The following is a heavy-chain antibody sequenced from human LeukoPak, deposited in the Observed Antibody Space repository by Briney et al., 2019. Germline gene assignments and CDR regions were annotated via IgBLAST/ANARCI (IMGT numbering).Heavy chain of an antibody. CDR2: ISYDGSNK. J-gene: IGHJ4*02. CDR1: GFTFSSYA. CDR3: ASTGSSWSSDY. Sequence: PGGSLRLSCAASGFTFSSYAMHWVRQAPGKGLEWVTVISYDGSNKYYADSVKGRFTISRDNSKNTLYLQMNSLRAEDTAVYYCASTGSSWSSDYWGQGTLVTVSS. V-gene: IGHV3-30*04. D-gene: IGHD6-13*01.